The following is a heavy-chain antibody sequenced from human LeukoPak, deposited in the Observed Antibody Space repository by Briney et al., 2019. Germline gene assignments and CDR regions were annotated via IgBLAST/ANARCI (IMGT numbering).Heavy chain of an antibody. D-gene: IGHD3-22*01. J-gene: IGHJ4*02. V-gene: IGHV3-23*01. CDR1: GFTFSSYA. CDR2: ISGSGGST. CDR3: AKDYYDSSGLDY. Sequence: GGSLRLSCAASGFTFSSYAMGWVRQAPGKGLEWVSAISGSGGSTYYADSVKGRFTISRDNSKNTLYLQMNSLRAEDTAVYYCAKDYYDSSGLDYWGQGTLVTVSS.